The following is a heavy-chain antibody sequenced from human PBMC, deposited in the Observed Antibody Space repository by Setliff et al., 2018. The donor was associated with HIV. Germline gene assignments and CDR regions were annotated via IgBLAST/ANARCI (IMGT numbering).Heavy chain of an antibody. Sequence: SGPTLVNPTQTLTLTCTFSGFSLSTSGVGVGWIRQPPGKVLDWLALIYWDGDKGYSPSLRSRLTITKDTSKNQLVLTMTNMDPVDTATYYCAHGVYQTRLYGMDVWGQGTTVTVSS. J-gene: IGHJ6*02. CDR2: IYWDGDK. CDR3: AHGVYQTRLYGMDV. V-gene: IGHV2-5*02. CDR1: GFSLSTSGVG. D-gene: IGHD2-8*01.